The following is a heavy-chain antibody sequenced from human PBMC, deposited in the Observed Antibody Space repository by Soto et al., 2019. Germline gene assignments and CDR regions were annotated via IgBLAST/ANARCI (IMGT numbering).Heavy chain of an antibody. CDR2: IYHSGST. D-gene: IGHD2-21*01. CDR1: GDSISRGGYY. J-gene: IGHJ5*02. V-gene: IGHV4-31*03. CDR3: VRDGAGAYVIGWFGP. Sequence: QVQLQESGPGLVKPSQTLSLSCTVSGDSISRGGYYWNWIRQHPRKGLEWIGYIYHSGSTNYNPSLKSRVTISADTSKNQLSLESASVTAADTAVYYCVRDGAGAYVIGWFGPWGQGTLVTVSS.